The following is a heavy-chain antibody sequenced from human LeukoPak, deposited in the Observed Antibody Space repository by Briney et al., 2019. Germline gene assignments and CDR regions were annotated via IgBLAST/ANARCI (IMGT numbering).Heavy chain of an antibody. Sequence: PSETLSLTCTVYGGSISSSNYYWGWIRQPPGKGLEWIGSIYYSGSTYYNPSLKSRVTISVDTSKNQFSLKLSSVTAADTAVYYCARPVPSRLGWFDPWGQGTLVTVSS. J-gene: IGHJ5*02. D-gene: IGHD1-1*01. CDR1: GGSISSSNYY. CDR3: ARPVPSRLGWFDP. V-gene: IGHV4-39*01. CDR2: IYYSGST.